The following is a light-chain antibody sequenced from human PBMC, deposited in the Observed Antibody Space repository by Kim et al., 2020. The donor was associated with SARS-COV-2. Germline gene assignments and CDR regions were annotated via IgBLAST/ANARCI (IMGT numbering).Light chain of an antibody. CDR2: GIN. V-gene: IGLV3-19*01. Sequence: SSELTQDPAVSVALGQTVRMTCQGASLRSYYANWYQQKPGQAPVVVIYGINKRPSGIPDRFSGSSSGNIASLTITGAQAEDEADYYCNSRDDVFGTGTKVTVL. J-gene: IGLJ1*01. CDR3: NSRDDV. CDR1: SLRSYY.